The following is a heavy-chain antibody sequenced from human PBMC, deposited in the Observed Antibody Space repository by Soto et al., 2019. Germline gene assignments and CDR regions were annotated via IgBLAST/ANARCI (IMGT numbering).Heavy chain of an antibody. CDR3: ARGGSGYTWFNEF. CDR1: GGLFSSYP. Sequence: QEQLVQSGAEVKKPGSSVKVSCKASGGLFSSYPISWVRQVPGQGLEWMGGIIPVFQTAYYTQRFQGRVTINADEATNTADMELSSLRSVDTAIYYCARGGSGYTWFNEFWGQGTLVTVSS. CDR2: IIPVFQTA. D-gene: IGHD3-22*01. J-gene: IGHJ4*02. V-gene: IGHV1-69*01.